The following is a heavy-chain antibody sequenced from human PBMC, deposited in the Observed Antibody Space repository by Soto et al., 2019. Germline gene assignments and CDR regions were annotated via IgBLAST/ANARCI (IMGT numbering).Heavy chain of an antibody. CDR2: SRSRANNYAT. CDR1: GLTFSGSA. CDR3: STLIYDTSNFYDLDY. V-gene: IGHV3-73*02. J-gene: IGHJ4*02. Sequence: VQLVESGGGLVQPGGSLKLSCAASGLTFSGSAMHWVRQASGKGLEWVGRSRSRANNYATTYAASVKGRFTISRDESKNTTYLQINSLKTEDTAVYYCSTLIYDTSNFYDLDYWGRGTLVTVSS. D-gene: IGHD3-22*01.